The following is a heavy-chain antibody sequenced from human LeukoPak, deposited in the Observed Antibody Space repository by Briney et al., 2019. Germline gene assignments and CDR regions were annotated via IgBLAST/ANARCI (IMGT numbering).Heavy chain of an antibody. J-gene: IGHJ2*01. CDR3: ARGAIGGGTEWYFDL. D-gene: IGHD1-26*01. V-gene: IGHV4-59*01. Sequence: SETLSLTCTVSGGSISSYYWSWIRQPPGKGLEWIGYIYYSGSTNYNPSLKSRVIISVDRSKKQFSLKLSSVTAADTAVYHCARGAIGGGTEWYFDLWGRGTLVTVSS. CDR2: IYYSGST. CDR1: GGSISSYY.